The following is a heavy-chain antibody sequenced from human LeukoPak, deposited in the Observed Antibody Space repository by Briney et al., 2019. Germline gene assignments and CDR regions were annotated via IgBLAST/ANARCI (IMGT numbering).Heavy chain of an antibody. D-gene: IGHD6-6*01. CDR3: AKDLLSYSSSSDAFDI. CDR2: ISYDGSNK. Sequence: GGSLRLSCVASGFNFNMFWMSWVRQAPGKGLEWVAVISYDGSNKYYADSVKGRSTISRDNSKNTLYLQMNSLRAEDTAVYYCAKDLLSYSSSSDAFDIWGQGTMVTVSS. V-gene: IGHV3-30*18. CDR1: GFNFNMFW. J-gene: IGHJ3*02.